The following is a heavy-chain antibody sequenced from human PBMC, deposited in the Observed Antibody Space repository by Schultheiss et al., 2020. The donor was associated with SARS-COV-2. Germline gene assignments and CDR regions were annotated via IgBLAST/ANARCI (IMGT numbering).Heavy chain of an antibody. CDR2: ICGSGGST. CDR3: ANPTIFGVVQLDY. V-gene: IGHV3-23*01. J-gene: IGHJ4*02. CDR1: GFTFSSYA. Sequence: GESLKISCAASGFTFSSYAMSWVRQAPWKGLEWVSVICGSGGSTYYADSVKGRLTISRDNSKNTLYLQMNSLRAEDTAVYYCANPTIFGVVQLDYWGQGTLVTVSS. D-gene: IGHD3-3*01.